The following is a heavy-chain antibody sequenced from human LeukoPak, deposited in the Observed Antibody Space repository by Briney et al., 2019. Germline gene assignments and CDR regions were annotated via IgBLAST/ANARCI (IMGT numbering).Heavy chain of an antibody. Sequence: SETLSLTCAVSADSISSYYWTWIRQPPGKGLEWIGYIYYSGTTNYNPSLKSRVSISVDTSKNQFSLKLSPVTAADTAVYYCASGRPLGFDYWGQGTLVTVSS. CDR3: ASGRPLGFDY. V-gene: IGHV4-59*01. D-gene: IGHD1-26*01. CDR2: IYYSGTT. J-gene: IGHJ4*02. CDR1: ADSISSYY.